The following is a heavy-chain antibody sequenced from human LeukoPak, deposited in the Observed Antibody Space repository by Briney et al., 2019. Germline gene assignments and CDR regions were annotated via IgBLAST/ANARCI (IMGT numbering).Heavy chain of an antibody. CDR3: AKGSGSYYNADFQH. CDR2: ISGDSNYI. Sequence: GGSLRLSCAASGFTFSSYSMNWVRQAPGKGLEWVSSISGDSNYIYYADSVRGRFTISRDNAKNSLYLQMNSLRTEDTALYYCAKGSGSYYNADFQHWGQGTLVTVSS. D-gene: IGHD3-10*01. J-gene: IGHJ1*01. V-gene: IGHV3-21*04. CDR1: GFTFSSYS.